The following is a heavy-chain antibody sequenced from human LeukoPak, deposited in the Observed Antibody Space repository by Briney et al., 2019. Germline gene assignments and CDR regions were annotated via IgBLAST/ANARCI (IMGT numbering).Heavy chain of an antibody. D-gene: IGHD2-2*01. CDR1: GFTFSSYA. J-gene: IGHJ2*01. CDR3: AKEITYCSRTSCYVYWYFDL. CDR2: VTSSGGNA. Sequence: GGSLRLSCAASGFTFSSYAMTWVRQAPGKGLDWVSGVTSSGGNADYADSVKGRFTISRDNSKNTLYLQMNSLRAEDTAVYYCAKEITYCSRTSCYVYWYFDLWGRGTLVTVSS. V-gene: IGHV3-23*01.